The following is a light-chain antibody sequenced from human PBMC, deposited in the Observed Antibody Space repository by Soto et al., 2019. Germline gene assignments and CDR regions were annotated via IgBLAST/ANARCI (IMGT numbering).Light chain of an antibody. CDR2: DVS. J-gene: IGLJ1*01. Sequence: QSLLTQPASVSGYPGQSITISCTGASSDVGAYNYVAWCQQHPGKGPKLLIYDVSNRPSGFSSRFSGSKSGNTASLTISGLRAEDEADYFCSSYTTSSTYVFGTGTKVTVL. CDR3: SSYTTSSTYV. CDR1: SSDVGAYNY. V-gene: IGLV2-14*01.